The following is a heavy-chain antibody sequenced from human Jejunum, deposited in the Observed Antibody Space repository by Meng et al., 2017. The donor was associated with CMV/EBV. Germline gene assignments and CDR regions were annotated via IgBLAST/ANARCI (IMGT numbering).Heavy chain of an antibody. CDR3: ARDSNLSGLAY. D-gene: IGHD3-10*01. V-gene: IGHV4-4*07. J-gene: IGHJ4*02. Sequence: QVQLRESGPGLVKPSEPLSLTCTGSGASISNYYWSWIRQPAGKGLEWIGRVYISGTTNYNPSLKSRVTMSIDTSKNQFSLKLTSVTAADTAVYYCARDSNLSGLAYWGPGTMVTVSA. CDR2: VYISGTT. CDR1: GASISNYY.